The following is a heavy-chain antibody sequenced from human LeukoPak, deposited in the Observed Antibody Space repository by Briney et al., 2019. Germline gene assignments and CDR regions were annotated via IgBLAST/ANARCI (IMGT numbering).Heavy chain of an antibody. V-gene: IGHV3-23*01. D-gene: IGHD5-18*01. J-gene: IGHJ4*02. CDR3: AKVRRGYSY. CDR1: GFTFSNYG. Sequence: GGSLRLSCAASGFTFSNYGMSWVRQAPGKGLEWVSGISGSGGATYYADSVKGRFTISRDNSKNTLYLQMNSLRAEDTAVYYCAKVRRGYSYWGQGTLVTVSS. CDR2: ISGSGGAT.